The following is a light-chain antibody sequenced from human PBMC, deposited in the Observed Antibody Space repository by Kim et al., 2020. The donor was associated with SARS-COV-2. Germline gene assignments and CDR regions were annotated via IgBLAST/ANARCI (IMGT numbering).Light chain of an antibody. Sequence: DIQMAQSPSSLSASVGDRVTITCRASQGISNSLAWYRQKPGKVPMLLIYGASTLQLGVPSRFSGSGSGTDFTLTISSLQPEDAATYYCQKYNSAPWTFGQGTKVDIK. CDR2: GAS. V-gene: IGKV1-27*01. CDR1: QGISNS. CDR3: QKYNSAPWT. J-gene: IGKJ1*01.